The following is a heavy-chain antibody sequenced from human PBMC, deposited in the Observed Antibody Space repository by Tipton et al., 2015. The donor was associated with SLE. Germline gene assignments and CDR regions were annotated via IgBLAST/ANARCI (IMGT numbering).Heavy chain of an antibody. V-gene: IGHV3-23*01. Sequence: SLRLSCAAFEFTFSSYNMNWVRQAPGKGLEWVSGISNSGGSTVTTYYADSVKGRFTISRDNSKNTLDLQMNNLRPEDTAVYFCAKDHTYFDLLTANALHYWGQGSLVTVSA. CDR3: AKDHTYFDLLTANALHY. D-gene: IGHD2-21*02. J-gene: IGHJ4*02. CDR1: EFTFSSYN. CDR2: ISNSGGSTVTT.